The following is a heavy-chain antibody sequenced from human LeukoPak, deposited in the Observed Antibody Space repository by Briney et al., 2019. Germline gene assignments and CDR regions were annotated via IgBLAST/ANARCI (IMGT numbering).Heavy chain of an antibody. CDR3: ARKASHYSYGLRAIDY. D-gene: IGHD5-18*01. J-gene: IGHJ4*02. Sequence: SETLCLTCAVYGGSFSDHYWNWIRQPPGKGLEWIGEINHSGTTNYNASLKSRVTISVDTSKNHFSLKLNSMTAADTAVYYCARKASHYSYGLRAIDYWGQGNLVTVSS. V-gene: IGHV4-34*01. CDR1: GGSFSDHY. CDR2: INHSGTT.